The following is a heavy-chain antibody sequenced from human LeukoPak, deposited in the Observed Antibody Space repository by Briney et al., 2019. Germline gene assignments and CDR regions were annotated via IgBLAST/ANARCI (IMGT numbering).Heavy chain of an antibody. Sequence: SETLSLTCTVSGGSISSYFWSWIRQPLGKGLEWIGYIYYSGSTNYNPSLKSRVTISVDTSKNQFSLKLSSVTAADTAVYYCAREGGTLGSYFDYWGQGTLVTVSS. CDR3: AREGGTLGSYFDY. CDR2: IYYSGST. J-gene: IGHJ4*02. D-gene: IGHD1-26*01. CDR1: GGSISSYF. V-gene: IGHV4-59*01.